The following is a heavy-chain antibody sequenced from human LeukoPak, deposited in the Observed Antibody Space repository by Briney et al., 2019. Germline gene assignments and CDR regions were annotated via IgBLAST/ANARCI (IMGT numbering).Heavy chain of an antibody. V-gene: IGHV3-30*02. CDR1: GFTFSSYG. J-gene: IGHJ6*03. CDR2: IRYDGSNK. Sequence: GGSLRLSCAASGFTFSSYGMPWVRQAPGQGLEWVAFIRYDGSNKYYADSVKGRFTISRDNSKNTRSLQMNSLRAEDTAVYYCAKEGDYYYYYMDVWGKGTTVTVSS. D-gene: IGHD1-26*01. CDR3: AKEGDYYYYYMDV.